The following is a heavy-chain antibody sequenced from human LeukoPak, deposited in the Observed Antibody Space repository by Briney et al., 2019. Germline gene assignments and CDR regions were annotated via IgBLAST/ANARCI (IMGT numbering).Heavy chain of an antibody. CDR3: ARVTKQWLVLDY. J-gene: IGHJ4*02. D-gene: IGHD6-19*01. Sequence: GGSLRLSCAASGFTFSSYAMSWVRQAPGKGLEWVSAISGSGGSTYYADSVKGRFTISRDNSKNTLYMQMNSLRAEDTAVYYCARVTKQWLVLDYWGQGTLVTVSS. CDR1: GFTFSSYA. CDR2: ISGSGGST. V-gene: IGHV3-23*01.